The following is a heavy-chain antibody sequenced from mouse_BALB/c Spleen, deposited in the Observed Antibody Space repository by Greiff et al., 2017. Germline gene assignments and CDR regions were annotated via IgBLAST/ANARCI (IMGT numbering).Heavy chain of an antibody. J-gene: IGHJ2*01. CDR3: ARALTGIDY. CDR1: GYSITSDYA. V-gene: IGHV3-2*02. D-gene: IGHD4-1*01. Sequence: EVQLVESGPGLVKPSQSLSLTCTVTGYSITSDYAWNWIRQFPGNKLEWMGYISYSGSTSYNPSLKSRISITRDTSKNQFFLQLNSVTTEDTATYYCARALTGIDYWGQGTTLTVSS. CDR2: ISYSGST.